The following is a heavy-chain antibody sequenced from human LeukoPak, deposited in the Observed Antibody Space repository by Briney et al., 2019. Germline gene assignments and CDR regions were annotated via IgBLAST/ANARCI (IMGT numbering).Heavy chain of an antibody. J-gene: IGHJ4*02. Sequence: SETLSLTCTVSGGSISSYYWSWIRQPAGKGLEWIGRIYTSGSTNYNPSLKSRVTMSVDTSKNQLSLKLSSVTAADTAVYYCARVDCSSTSCYVGYWGQGTLVTVSS. V-gene: IGHV4-4*07. CDR1: GGSISSYY. CDR2: IYTSGST. D-gene: IGHD2-2*01. CDR3: ARVDCSSTSCYVGY.